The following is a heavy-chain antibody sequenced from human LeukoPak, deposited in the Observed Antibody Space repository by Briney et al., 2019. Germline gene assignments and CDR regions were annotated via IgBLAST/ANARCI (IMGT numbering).Heavy chain of an antibody. D-gene: IGHD6-19*01. CDR1: GFTFGSYG. V-gene: IGHV3-33*06. CDR2: IWYDGSNK. CDR3: AKGPRGASGWYPGWFDP. Sequence: GGSLRLSCAASGFTFGSYGMHWVRQAPGKGLEWVAVIWYDGSNKYYADSVKGRFTISRDNSKNTLYLQMNSLRAEDTAVYYCAKGPRGASGWYPGWFDPWGQGTLVTVSS. J-gene: IGHJ5*02.